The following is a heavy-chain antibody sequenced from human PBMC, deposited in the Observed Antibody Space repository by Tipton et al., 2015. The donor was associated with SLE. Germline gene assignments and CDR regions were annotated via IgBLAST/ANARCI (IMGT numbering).Heavy chain of an antibody. V-gene: IGHV3-33*08. CDR2: IWYDGSNK. CDR3: ARVRDSSSSFDY. CDR1: GFTFSSYW. D-gene: IGHD6-6*01. J-gene: IGHJ4*02. Sequence: SLRLSCAASGFTFSSYWMSWVRQAPGKGLEWVAVIWYDGSNKYYADSVKGRFTISRDNSKNTLYLQMNSLRAEDTAVYYCARVRDSSSSFDYWGQGTLVTVSS.